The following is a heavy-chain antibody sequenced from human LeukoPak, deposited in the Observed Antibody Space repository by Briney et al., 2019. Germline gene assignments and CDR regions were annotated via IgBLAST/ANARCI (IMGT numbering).Heavy chain of an antibody. CDR3: ARGYHYDFWSGYPDAFDI. J-gene: IGHJ3*02. D-gene: IGHD3-3*01. CDR1: GYTFTSYG. Sequence: GASVKVSCKASGYTFTSYGISWVRQAPGQGLEWMGWISAYNGNTNYAQKLQGRVTMTTDTSTSTAYMELSSLRSEDTAVYYCARGYHYDFWSGYPDAFDIWGQGTMVTVSS. V-gene: IGHV1-18*01. CDR2: ISAYNGNT.